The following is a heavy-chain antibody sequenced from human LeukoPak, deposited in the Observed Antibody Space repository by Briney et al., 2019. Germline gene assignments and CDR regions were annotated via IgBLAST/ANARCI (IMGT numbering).Heavy chain of an antibody. CDR3: ARNTYDILTGYSGPYYYMDV. Sequence: ASVKVSCKASGYTFTSYGIGWVRQAPGQGLEWMGWISAYNGNTNYAQKFQGRVTITADESTSTAYMELSSLRSEDTAVYYCARNTYDILTGYSGPYYYMDVWGKGTTVTISS. CDR1: GYTFTSYG. V-gene: IGHV1-18*01. J-gene: IGHJ6*03. D-gene: IGHD3-9*01. CDR2: ISAYNGNT.